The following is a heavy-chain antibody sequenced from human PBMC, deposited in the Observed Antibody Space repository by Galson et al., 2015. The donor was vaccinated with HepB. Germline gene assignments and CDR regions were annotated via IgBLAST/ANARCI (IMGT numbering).Heavy chain of an antibody. CDR1: GGSISNYY. D-gene: IGHD6-19*01. CDR2: IYYSGST. Sequence: SETLSLTCTVSGGSISNYYWSWIRQPPGKGLEWIGYIYYSGSTNYNPSLKSRVTMLVDTSKNQFSLKLTSVTAADTAVYYCARGSAGNLYYFDYWGQGTLVTVSS. J-gene: IGHJ4*02. CDR3: ARGSAGNLYYFDY. V-gene: IGHV4-59*01.